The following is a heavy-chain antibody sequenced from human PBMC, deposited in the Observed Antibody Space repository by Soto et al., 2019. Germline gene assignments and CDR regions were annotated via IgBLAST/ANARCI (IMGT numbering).Heavy chain of an antibody. Sequence: ASVKVSCKASGYTFTSYAMHWVRQAPGQRLEWMGWTNAGNGNTKYSQKFQGRVTITRDTSASTAYMELSSLRSEDTAVYYCARDLGYALPDYWGQGTLVTVSS. CDR1: GYTFTSYA. CDR3: ARDLGYALPDY. V-gene: IGHV1-3*01. CDR2: TNAGNGNT. D-gene: IGHD2-15*01. J-gene: IGHJ4*02.